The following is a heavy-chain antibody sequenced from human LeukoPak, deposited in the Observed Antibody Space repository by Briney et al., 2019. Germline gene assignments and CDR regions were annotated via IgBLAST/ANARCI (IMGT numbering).Heavy chain of an antibody. V-gene: IGHV3-23*01. CDR3: ARGGQWLRLSYWFDP. CDR1: GFTFSSYG. D-gene: IGHD5-12*01. Sequence: GGSLRLSCAASGFTFSSYGMSWVRQAPGKGLEWVSAISGSGGSTYYADSVKGRFTISRDNSKNTLYLQMGSLRAEDMAVYYCARGGQWLRLSYWFDPWGQGTLVTVSS. J-gene: IGHJ5*02. CDR2: ISGSGGST.